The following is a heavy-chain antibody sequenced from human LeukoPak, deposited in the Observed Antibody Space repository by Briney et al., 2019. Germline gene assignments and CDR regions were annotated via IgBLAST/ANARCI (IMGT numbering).Heavy chain of an antibody. J-gene: IGHJ4*02. CDR3: ARDQYAYNDY. CDR2: INRDGSGT. V-gene: IGHV3-74*01. D-gene: IGHD3-10*01. CDR1: GFTFSSYW. Sequence: LAGGSLRLSCAAAGFTFSSYWMDWVRQAPGKGLVRVSRINRDGSGTNYADSVKGRFTISRDNAKNTLYLNMNNLRAEDTAVYYCARDQYAYNDYWGQGTLVTASS.